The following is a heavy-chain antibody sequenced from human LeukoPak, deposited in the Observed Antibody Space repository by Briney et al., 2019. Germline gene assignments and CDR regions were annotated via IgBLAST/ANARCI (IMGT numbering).Heavy chain of an antibody. D-gene: IGHD2-21*01. CDR2: IRYDGRNK. V-gene: IGHV3-30*02. CDR3: AKAPLAHCGGDCYSR. Sequence: GGSLRLSCAASGFTFSTYSMNWVRQAPGKGLEWVAFIRYDGRNKYYADSVKGRFTISRDNSKNMLYLQMNSLRVEDTAVYYCAKAPLAHCGGDCYSRWGQGTLVTVSS. CDR1: GFTFSTYS. J-gene: IGHJ4*02.